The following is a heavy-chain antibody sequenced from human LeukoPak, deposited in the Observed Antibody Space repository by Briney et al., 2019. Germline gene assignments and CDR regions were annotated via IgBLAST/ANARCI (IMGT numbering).Heavy chain of an antibody. Sequence: GESLKISCKGSGYSFTSYWIGWVRHMPGKGLEWMGIIYPGDSDTRYSPSFQGQVTISADKSISTAYLQWSSLKASDTAMYYCARGEIRFLEWLSDAFDIWGQGTMVTVSS. V-gene: IGHV5-51*01. CDR1: GYSFTSYW. CDR3: ARGEIRFLEWLSDAFDI. CDR2: IYPGDSDT. J-gene: IGHJ3*02. D-gene: IGHD3-3*01.